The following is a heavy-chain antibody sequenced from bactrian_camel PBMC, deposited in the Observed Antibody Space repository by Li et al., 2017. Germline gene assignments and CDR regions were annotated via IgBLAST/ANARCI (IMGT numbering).Heavy chain of an antibody. Sequence: QLVESGGVLVQPGGSLRLSCAASGFTFSSYWMYWVRQAPGKGLEWVSTINSGGGTTYYADPVKGRFTISRDNAKNTVYLQMNSLKPEDTAVYYCVRAASSQMGWANFGYWGQGTQVTVS. J-gene: IGHJ6*01. CDR1: GFTFSSYW. CDR3: VRAASSQMGWANFGY. D-gene: IGHD5*01. CDR2: INSGGGTT. V-gene: IGHV3S25*01.